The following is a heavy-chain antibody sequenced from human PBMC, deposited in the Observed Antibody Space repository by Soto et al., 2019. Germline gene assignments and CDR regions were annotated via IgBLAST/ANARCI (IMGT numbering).Heavy chain of an antibody. CDR1: GLTFGDYA. D-gene: IGHD3-3*01. CDR2: ISGTGANA. J-gene: IGHJ6*02. Sequence: PGGSLRLSCAASGLTFGDYAMNWVRQTPGKGLEWVSAISGTGANAYYRDSVKGRFIISRDNSKNTLYLQMNSLRAEDTAVYYCAKDRTVYYDFWSGPPSLDVWGQGTTVTVSS. CDR3: AKDRTVYYDFWSGPPSLDV. V-gene: IGHV3-23*01.